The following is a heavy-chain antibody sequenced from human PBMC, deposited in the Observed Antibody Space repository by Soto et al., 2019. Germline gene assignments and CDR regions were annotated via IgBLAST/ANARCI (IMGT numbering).Heavy chain of an antibody. CDR3: ARLRIATNNYKWFDP. V-gene: IGHV4-31*03. Sequence: SETLSLTCSVSGAALNSGNYYWSWICQVPGKGLEWIGHIYVTGAVDYNPSLRDRITISQDTSERQFSLNLRLVTAADTAVYYCARLRIATNNYKWFDPWGQGTLVTVSP. J-gene: IGHJ5*02. D-gene: IGHD2-21*01. CDR1: GAALNSGNYY. CDR2: IYVTGAV.